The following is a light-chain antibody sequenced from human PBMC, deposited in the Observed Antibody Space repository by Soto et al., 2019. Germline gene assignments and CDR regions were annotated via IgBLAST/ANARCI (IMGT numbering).Light chain of an antibody. V-gene: IGKV3D-15*01. CDR1: QSVRSN. CDR3: QQSYSRTRT. Sequence: EIVMTHSPTTLSVSRGSRSKRSCRASQSVRSNLAWYQQKPGQAPRLLIYGASSRATRIPARLSGSGYGTDLTITISSMKNEDFETYLCQQSYSRTRTFGHGTKVDIK. J-gene: IGKJ1*01. CDR2: GAS.